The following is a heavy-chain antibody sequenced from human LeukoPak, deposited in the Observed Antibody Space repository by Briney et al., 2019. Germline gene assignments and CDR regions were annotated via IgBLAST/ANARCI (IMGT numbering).Heavy chain of an antibody. CDR2: IYYSGST. CDR1: GTSISSSSYY. J-gene: IGHJ4*02. D-gene: IGHD2-15*01. V-gene: IGHV4-39*07. Sequence: NPSETLSLTCTVSGTSISSSSYYWGWIRQPPGKGLEWIGSIYYSGSTYYKPSLKSRVTISVDTSKNRFSLKLRSVTAADTAVYYCAREGNCSGGSCYLGFFDYWGQRPLLTVSS. CDR3: AREGNCSGGSCYLGFFDY.